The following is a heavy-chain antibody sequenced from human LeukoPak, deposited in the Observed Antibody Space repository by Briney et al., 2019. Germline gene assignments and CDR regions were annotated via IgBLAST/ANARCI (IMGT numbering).Heavy chain of an antibody. Sequence: SGTLSLTCAVYGGSFSGYYWSWIRQPPGKGLEWIGEINHSGSTNYNPSLKSRVTISVDTSKNQFSLKLSSVTAADTAVYYCARLIAAPPPDPWGQGTLVTVSS. CDR2: INHSGST. CDR3: ARLIAAPPPDP. J-gene: IGHJ5*02. D-gene: IGHD6-6*01. CDR1: GGSFSGYY. V-gene: IGHV4-34*01.